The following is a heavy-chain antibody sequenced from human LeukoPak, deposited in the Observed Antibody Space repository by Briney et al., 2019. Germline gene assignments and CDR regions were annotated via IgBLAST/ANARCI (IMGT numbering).Heavy chain of an antibody. D-gene: IGHD3-10*01. CDR2: ISWNSGSI. CDR3: AKSYYPAAPGAFGI. V-gene: IGHV3-9*01. Sequence: PGGSLRLSCAASGFTFDDYAMHWVRQAPGKGLEWVSGISWNSGSIGYADSVKGRFTISRDNAKNSLYLQMNSLRAEDTALYYCAKSYYPAAPGAFGIWGQGTMVTVSS. CDR1: GFTFDDYA. J-gene: IGHJ3*02.